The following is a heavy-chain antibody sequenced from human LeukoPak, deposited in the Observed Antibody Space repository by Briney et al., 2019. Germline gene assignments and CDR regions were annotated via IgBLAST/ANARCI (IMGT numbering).Heavy chain of an antibody. J-gene: IGHJ4*02. CDR1: GYTFTGYY. CDR2: INPNSGGT. V-gene: IGHV1-2*02. Sequence: ASVKVSCKASGYTFTGYYMHWVRQAPGQGLVWMGWINPNSGGTNYAQKFQGRVTMTRDTSISTAYMELSRLRSDDTAVYYCARESGAVAGRPIDYWGQGTLVTVSS. D-gene: IGHD6-19*01. CDR3: ARESGAVAGRPIDY.